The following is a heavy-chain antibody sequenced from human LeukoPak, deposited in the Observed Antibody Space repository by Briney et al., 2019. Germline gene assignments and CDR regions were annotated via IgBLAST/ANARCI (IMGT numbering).Heavy chain of an antibody. CDR1: GYTLTELS. J-gene: IGHJ4*02. D-gene: IGHD3-22*01. Sequence: ASVKVSCKVSGYTLTELSMHWVRQAPGKGLEWMGGFDPEDGETIYAQKFQGRVTMTEDTSTDTAYMELSSLRSDDTAVYYCARDESITMIVVGFDYWGQGTLVTVSS. V-gene: IGHV1-24*01. CDR3: ARDESITMIVVGFDY. CDR2: FDPEDGET.